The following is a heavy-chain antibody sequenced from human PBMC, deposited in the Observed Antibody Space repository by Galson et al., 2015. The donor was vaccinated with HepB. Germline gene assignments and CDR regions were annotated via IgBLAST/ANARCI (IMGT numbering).Heavy chain of an antibody. J-gene: IGHJ5*01. CDR2: INSDESST. CDR1: GFTFSSSW. CDR3: VRAIGPDFYS. V-gene: IGHV3-74*01. Sequence: SLRLSCAASGFTFSSSWMHWVRQAPGKGLVWVSRINSDESSTSYADSVKGRFTISRDNGKNTLYLQMNSLRAEGTAVYYCVRAIGPDFYSWCHGTLVTVPS. D-gene: IGHD1-14*01.